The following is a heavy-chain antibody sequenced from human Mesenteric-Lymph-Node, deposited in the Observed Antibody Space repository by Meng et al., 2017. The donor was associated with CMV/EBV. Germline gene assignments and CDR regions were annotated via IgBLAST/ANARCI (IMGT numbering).Heavy chain of an antibody. CDR1: GGSISSSSYY. J-gene: IGHJ6*02. D-gene: IGHD5-24*01. CDR3: AREWLPKYGMDV. CDR2: MYYSGST. Sequence: SETLSLTCTVSGGSISSSSYYWGWIRQAPGKGLEWIGYMYYSGSTNYNPSLRSRVTMSIDTSMNQFSLTLSSVTAADTAVYYCAREWLPKYGMDVWGQGTTVTVSS. V-gene: IGHV4-61*01.